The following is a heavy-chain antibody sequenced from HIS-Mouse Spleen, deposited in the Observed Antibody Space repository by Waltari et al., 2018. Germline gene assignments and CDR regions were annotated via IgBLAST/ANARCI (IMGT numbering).Heavy chain of an antibody. J-gene: IGHJ2*01. CDR2: IYYSGST. CDR3: AREIPYSSSWYDWYFDL. D-gene: IGHD6-13*01. CDR1: GGSNSSSSYY. V-gene: IGHV4-39*07. Sequence: QLQLQESGPGLVKPSETLSLTCTVSGGSNSSSSYYCGWIRQPPGKGLEWIGSIYYSGSTYYNPSLKSRVTISVDTSKNQFSLKLSSVTAADTAVYYCAREIPYSSSWYDWYFDLWGRGTLVTVSS.